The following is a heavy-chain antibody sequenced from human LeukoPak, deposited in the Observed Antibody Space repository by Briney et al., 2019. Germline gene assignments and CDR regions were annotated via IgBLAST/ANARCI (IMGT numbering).Heavy chain of an antibody. CDR2: FDPEDGET. D-gene: IGHD4-17*01. CDR3: ATVLGETVTTAHAFDI. Sequence: GASVKVSCKVSGYTLTELSMHWVRQAPGKGLERMGGFDPEDGETIYAQKFQGRVTMTEDTSTDTAYMELSSLRSEDTAVYYCATVLGETVTTAHAFDIWGQGTMVTVSS. J-gene: IGHJ3*02. CDR1: GYTLTELS. V-gene: IGHV1-24*01.